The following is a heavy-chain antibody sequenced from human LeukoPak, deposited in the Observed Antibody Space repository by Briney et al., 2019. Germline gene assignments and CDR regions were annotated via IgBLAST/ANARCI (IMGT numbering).Heavy chain of an antibody. CDR2: ICWNSGSI. J-gene: IGHJ4*02. CDR1: GCPFDDYA. Sequence: TGRSLRLSCAASGCPFDDYAMHWVRQAPGEGLEWVSGICWNSGSIGYADSVKGRVTISRDNAKNSLYLQMNSLRAEDTALYYCAKGGGGGYGYYFDYWGQGTLVTVSS. CDR3: AKGGGGGYGYYFDY. D-gene: IGHD2-15*01. V-gene: IGHV3-9*01.